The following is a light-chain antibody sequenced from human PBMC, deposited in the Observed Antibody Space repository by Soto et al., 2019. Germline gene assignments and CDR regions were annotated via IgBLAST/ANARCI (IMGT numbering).Light chain of an antibody. CDR2: YDS. CDR3: QVWDIGSGVA. J-gene: IGLJ2*01. Sequence: SYVLTQAPSVSVAPGKTARVTCGGNNIGSKRVHWYQQKPGQAPVLVIYYDSDRPSGVPERFSGSNSGNIATLTISRVEAGDDADYYCQVWDIGSGVAFGGGTKVTVL. CDR1: NIGSKR. V-gene: IGLV3-21*04.